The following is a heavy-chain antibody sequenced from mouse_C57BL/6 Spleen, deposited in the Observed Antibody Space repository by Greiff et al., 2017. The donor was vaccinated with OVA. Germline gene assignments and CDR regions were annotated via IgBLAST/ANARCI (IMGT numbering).Heavy chain of an antibody. D-gene: IGHD2-3*01. CDR2: INPSNGGT. V-gene: IGHV1-53*01. CDR3: ARSHDGYYRLGYFDV. CDR1: GYTFTSYW. J-gene: IGHJ1*03. Sequence: QVQLQQPGTELVKPGASVKLSCKASGYTFTSYWMHWVKQRPGQGLEWIGNINPSNGGTNYNEKFKSKATLTVDKSSSTAYMQLSSLASEDAAVYYCARSHDGYYRLGYFDVWGTGTTVTVSS.